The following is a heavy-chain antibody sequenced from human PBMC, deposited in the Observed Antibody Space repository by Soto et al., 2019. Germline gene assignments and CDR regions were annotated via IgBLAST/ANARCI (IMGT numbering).Heavy chain of an antibody. J-gene: IGHJ4*02. Sequence: QVQLVQSGAEVKKPGASVKVSCKTSGYTFTRYDINWVRQAPGQGLEWMGWTNPKSGYTGSAQKFQGRITMTRDSSISTAYMELNSLTSEDTAVYYCARTDGDLDYWGQGTPVTVSS. CDR2: TNPKSGYT. D-gene: IGHD4-17*01. CDR3: ARTDGDLDY. V-gene: IGHV1-8*01. CDR1: GYTFTRYD.